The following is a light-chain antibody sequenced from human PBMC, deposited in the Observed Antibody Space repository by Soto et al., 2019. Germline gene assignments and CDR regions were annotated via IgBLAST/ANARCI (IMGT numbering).Light chain of an antibody. V-gene: IGKV3-15*01. J-gene: IGKJ4*01. Sequence: EIVMTQSPATLSVSPGERVTFSCRASQDIRSSLAWYQQKPGQAPRLLIYGASIRATGVPATFSGSGSGTEFTLSISSLQSEHLGVYYCQQDSSWPLTFGGGTKVEIK. CDR2: GAS. CDR3: QQDSSWPLT. CDR1: QDIRSS.